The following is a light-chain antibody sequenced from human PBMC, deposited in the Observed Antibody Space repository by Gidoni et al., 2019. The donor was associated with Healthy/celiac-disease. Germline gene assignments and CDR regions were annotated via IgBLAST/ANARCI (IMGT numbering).Light chain of an antibody. V-gene: IGLV2-14*01. J-gene: IGLJ2*01. CDR2: EVS. Sequence: QSALTQPASVSGSPGQSITISCTGTSSDVGGYNYVSWYQQHPGKAPKLMIYEVSNRPSGVSNRFSGSESGNTASLTISGLQAEDEADYYCSSYTSSSTPVVFGGGTKLTVL. CDR3: SSYTSSSTPVV. CDR1: SSDVGGYNY.